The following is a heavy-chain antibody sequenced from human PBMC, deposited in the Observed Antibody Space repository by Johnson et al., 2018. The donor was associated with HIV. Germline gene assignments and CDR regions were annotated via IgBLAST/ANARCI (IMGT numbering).Heavy chain of an antibody. CDR3: ARGGGCGGDCYSGYDAFDI. J-gene: IGHJ3*02. Sequence: VQLVESGGGLVKPGGSLRLSCAASGFTFSNAWMSWVRQAPGKGLEWVGRIKSKTDGGPTDYAAPVNGRFTISRDNSKNTVYLQMNSLRPYDTAVYYCARGGGCGGDCYSGYDAFDIWGQGTMVTVSS. CDR1: GFTFSNAW. V-gene: IGHV3-15*01. D-gene: IGHD2-21*01. CDR2: IKSKTDGGPT.